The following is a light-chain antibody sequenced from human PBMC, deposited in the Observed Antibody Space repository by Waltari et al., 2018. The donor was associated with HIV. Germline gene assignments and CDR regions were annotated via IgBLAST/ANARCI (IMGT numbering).Light chain of an antibody. J-gene: IGKJ4*01. Sequence: EIVLTQSPPTLSLSPGERATLSCRASQSVSTYLAWYQQKPGQAPRLLIFDTSNRATGVPARFSGSGSGTEFTLTIDSLEPEDFAVYYCQQRSNWPPLTFGGGTKVDIK. CDR1: QSVSTY. CDR3: QQRSNWPPLT. V-gene: IGKV3-11*01. CDR2: DTS.